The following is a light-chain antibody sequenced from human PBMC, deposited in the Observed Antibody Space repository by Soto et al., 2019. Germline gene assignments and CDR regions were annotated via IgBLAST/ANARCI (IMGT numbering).Light chain of an antibody. CDR3: QQYGRSTWT. CDR1: QSVSSDY. Sequence: DIVLTQSPGTLSLSPGERATLSCRASQSVSSDYLAWYQQKPGQAPRPLIYGASSRATGTPDRFSGSGSGTDFTLTIRRLEPEDFAVYYCQQYGRSTWTFGQGTKVEI. CDR2: GAS. J-gene: IGKJ1*01. V-gene: IGKV3-20*01.